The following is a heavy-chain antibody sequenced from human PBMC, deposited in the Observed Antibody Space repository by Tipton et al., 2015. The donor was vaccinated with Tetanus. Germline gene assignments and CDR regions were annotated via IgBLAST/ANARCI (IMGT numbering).Heavy chain of an antibody. CDR1: GYTFTSHY. V-gene: IGHV1-46*01. CDR3: ARGNRGSSWYL. J-gene: IGHJ4*02. D-gene: IGHD6-13*01. Sequence: QLVQSGAEVKKPGASVNVSCKASGYTFTSHYVHWVRQAPGQGLEWMGMINPSGGYTRSAQTFQGRVTMTSDISSSTAYMELRNLRSDDTAVYYCARGNRGSSWYLWGQGTLLTVSS. CDR2: INPSGGYT.